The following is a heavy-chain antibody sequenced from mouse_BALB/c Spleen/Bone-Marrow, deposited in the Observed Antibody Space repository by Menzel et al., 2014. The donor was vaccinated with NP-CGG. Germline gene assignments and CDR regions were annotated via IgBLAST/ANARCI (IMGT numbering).Heavy chain of an antibody. CDR2: ISNLAYSI. J-gene: IGHJ2*01. CDR1: GFNFSDYG. Sequence: EVQLVESGGGAVQPGGSRKLSCAASGFNFSDYGMAWVRLAPGKGPEWVAFISNLAYSIYYADTVTGRFTISRENAKNTLYLEMSSLRFEDTAMYYCTRDRGYDGGYYFDYWGQGTTLTVSS. V-gene: IGHV5-15*02. D-gene: IGHD2-2*01. CDR3: TRDRGYDGGYYFDY.